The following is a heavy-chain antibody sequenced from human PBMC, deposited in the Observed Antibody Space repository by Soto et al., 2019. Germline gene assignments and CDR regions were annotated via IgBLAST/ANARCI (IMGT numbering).Heavy chain of an antibody. CDR1: GFTFSSYW. V-gene: IGHV3-74*01. CDR2: INSDGGST. CDR3: ARGTTYCYDSSGYLGP. D-gene: IGHD3-22*01. J-gene: IGHJ5*02. Sequence: PGGSLRLSCAASGFTFSSYWMHWVRQAPGKGLVWVSRINSDGGSTSYADSVKGQFTISRDNAKNTLYLQMNRLRAEDTAVYYCARGTTYCYDSSGYLGPWGQGTLVTVSS.